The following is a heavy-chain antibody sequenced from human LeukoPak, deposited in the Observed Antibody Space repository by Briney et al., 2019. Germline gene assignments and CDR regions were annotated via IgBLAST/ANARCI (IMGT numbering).Heavy chain of an antibody. Sequence: ASVKVSCKASGYTFTSYDINWVRQATGQGLKWMGWMNPNSGNTGYAQKFQGRVAMTRNTSISTAYMELGSLRSEDTAVYYCARGYPPILLWFGELSGTDAFDIWGQGTMVTVSS. CDR3: ARGYPPILLWFGELSGTDAFDI. D-gene: IGHD3-10*01. V-gene: IGHV1-8*01. CDR2: MNPNSGNT. CDR1: GYTFTSYD. J-gene: IGHJ3*02.